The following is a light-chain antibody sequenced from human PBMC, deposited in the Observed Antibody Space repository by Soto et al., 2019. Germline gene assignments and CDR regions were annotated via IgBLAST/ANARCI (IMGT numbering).Light chain of an antibody. J-gene: IGLJ2*01. V-gene: IGLV2-14*01. CDR1: ISDVGGYNY. Sequence: QSALTQPASVSGSPGQSITISCTGTISDVGGYNYVSWYQQHPGKAPKLMIYEVSNRPSGVSNRFSGSKSGNTASLTISGLQAEDEADYYCSSYTSNNTLGVVFGGGTKVTVL. CDR3: SSYTSNNTLGVV. CDR2: EVS.